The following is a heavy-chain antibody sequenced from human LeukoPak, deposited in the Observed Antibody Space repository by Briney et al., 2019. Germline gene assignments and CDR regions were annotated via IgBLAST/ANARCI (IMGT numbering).Heavy chain of an antibody. CDR3: ARDPVLRFLYYFDY. CDR1: GFTFSSYA. D-gene: IGHD3-3*01. Sequence: PGGSLRLSCAASGFTFSSYAMSWIRQPPGKGLEWIGEINHSGSTNYNPSLKSRVTISVDTSKNQFSLKLSSVTAADTAVYYCARDPVLRFLYYFDYWGQGTLVTVSS. V-gene: IGHV4-34*01. CDR2: INHSGST. J-gene: IGHJ4*02.